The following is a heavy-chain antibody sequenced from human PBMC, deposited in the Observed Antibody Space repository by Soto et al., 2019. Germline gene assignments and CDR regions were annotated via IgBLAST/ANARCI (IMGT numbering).Heavy chain of an antibody. J-gene: IGHJ4*02. Sequence: GGSLRLSCAASGFTFSSYAMSWVRQAPGKGLEWVSAISGSGGSTYYADSVKGRFTISRDNSKNTLYLQMNSLRAEDTAVYYCATTYGSGSYFRGDYWGQGTLVTVSS. CDR3: ATTYGSGSYFRGDY. V-gene: IGHV3-23*01. CDR1: GFTFSSYA. CDR2: ISGSGGST. D-gene: IGHD3-10*01.